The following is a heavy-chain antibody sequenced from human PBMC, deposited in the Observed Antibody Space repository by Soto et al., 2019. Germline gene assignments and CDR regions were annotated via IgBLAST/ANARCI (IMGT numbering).Heavy chain of an antibody. J-gene: IGHJ6*02. CDR3: ARGPYCSSTSCNSGAPFYDYYGMDV. CDR1: GASINNNNW. CDR2: IYHSGST. Sequence: QVQLQESGPGLVKPSGTLSLTCAVSGASINNNNWWSWVRQPPGKGLEWIGEIYHSGSTNYNPSLKSRGTIAVDKSKNQFSLKLTSVTAADTAVYYCARGPYCSSTSCNSGAPFYDYYGMDVWGQGTTVTVSS. D-gene: IGHD2-2*01. V-gene: IGHV4-4*02.